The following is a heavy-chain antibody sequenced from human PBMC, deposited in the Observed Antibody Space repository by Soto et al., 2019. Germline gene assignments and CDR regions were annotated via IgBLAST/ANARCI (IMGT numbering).Heavy chain of an antibody. Sequence: QVQLVQSGAEVKKPGSSVKVSCKASGGTFSSYAISWVRQAPGQGLEWMGGIIPIFGTATYAQKFQGRVTITADESTSTAYMELSSLRSEDTAVYYCARDRAPPAGTSTYYYYYYGMDVWGQGTTVTVSS. D-gene: IGHD6-13*01. V-gene: IGHV1-69*01. CDR3: ARDRAPPAGTSTYYYYYYGMDV. CDR2: IIPIFGTA. CDR1: GGTFSSYA. J-gene: IGHJ6*02.